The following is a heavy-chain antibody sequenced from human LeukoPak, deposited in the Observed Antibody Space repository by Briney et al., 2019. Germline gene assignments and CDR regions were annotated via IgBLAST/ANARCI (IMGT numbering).Heavy chain of an antibody. J-gene: IGHJ5*02. D-gene: IGHD3-22*01. CDR1: GYTFTSYG. CDR2: INPSGGST. Sequence: ASVKVSCKASGYTFTSYGISWVRQAPGQGLEWMGIINPSGGSTSYAQKFQGRVTMTRDTSTSTVYMELSSLRSEDTAVYYCARDLVYYYDSSGLIDPWGQGTLVTVSS. CDR3: ARDLVYYYDSSGLIDP. V-gene: IGHV1-46*01.